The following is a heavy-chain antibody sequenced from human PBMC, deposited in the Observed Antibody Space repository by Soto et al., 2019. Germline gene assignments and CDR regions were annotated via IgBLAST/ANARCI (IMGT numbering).Heavy chain of an antibody. CDR1: GGSISTYY. V-gene: IGHV4-59*01. D-gene: IGHD5-18*01. Sequence: SETLSLTCTVSGGSISTYYWSWIRQPPGKGLEWIGYIHYSGNIYYIPSLKSRLTISVDPSKSQFSLSLTSVTAADTAVYYCAISDTDAYNDPVYVDYWGQGILVTVSS. CDR2: IHYSGNI. CDR3: AISDTDAYNDPVYVDY. J-gene: IGHJ4*02.